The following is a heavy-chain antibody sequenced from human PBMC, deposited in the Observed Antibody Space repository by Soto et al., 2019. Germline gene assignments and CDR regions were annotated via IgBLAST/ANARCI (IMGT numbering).Heavy chain of an antibody. Sequence: GGSLRLSCAASGFTVSSNYMSWVRQAPGKGLEWVSVIYSGGSTYYADSVKGRFTISRDNSKNTLYLQMNSLRAEDTAVYYCARDSYGDPDAFDIWGQGTMVTVSS. CDR3: ARDSYGDPDAFDI. D-gene: IGHD4-17*01. CDR2: IYSGGST. CDR1: GFTVSSNY. V-gene: IGHV3-66*01. J-gene: IGHJ3*02.